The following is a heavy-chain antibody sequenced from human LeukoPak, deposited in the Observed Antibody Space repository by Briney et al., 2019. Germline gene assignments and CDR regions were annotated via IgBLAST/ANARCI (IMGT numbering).Heavy chain of an antibody. Sequence: PSETLSLTCAVYGGSFSGYYWSWIRQPPGKGLEWIGEINHSGSTNYNPSLKSRVTISVDTSKNQFSLKLSSVTAADTAVYYCARDHITMVRGVIRDYWDQGTLVTVSS. V-gene: IGHV4-34*01. J-gene: IGHJ4*02. D-gene: IGHD3-10*01. CDR3: ARDHITMVRGVIRDY. CDR1: GGSFSGYY. CDR2: INHSGST.